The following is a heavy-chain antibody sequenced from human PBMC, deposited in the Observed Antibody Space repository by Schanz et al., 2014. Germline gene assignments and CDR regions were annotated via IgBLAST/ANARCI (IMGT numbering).Heavy chain of an antibody. CDR2: MNPNSGTT. CDR3: ARTGYDPSLTH. V-gene: IGHV1-8*01. Sequence: QVQLVQSGAEVKKPGASVKVSCKASGYTLTNFDINWVRQAPGQGLEWMGWMNPNSGTTNYAQKFQGRVTFTADKSTSTAFLEVNSLRSEDTAVYYCARTGYDPSLTHWGQGTLVTVSS. CDR1: GYTLTNFD. D-gene: IGHD5-12*01. J-gene: IGHJ4*02.